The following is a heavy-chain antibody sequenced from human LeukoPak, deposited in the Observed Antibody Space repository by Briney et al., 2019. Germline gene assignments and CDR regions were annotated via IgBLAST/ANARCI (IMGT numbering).Heavy chain of an antibody. Sequence: ASVKVSCKASGYTFTSYDVNWVRQATGQGPEWMGWMNPTSGNTGYAQEFQGRVTMTRDTSISTAYMELSSLRSGDTAVYYCARGSGYYYASDGSPFDFWGQGTLVTVSS. CDR3: ARGSGYYYASDGSPFDF. CDR1: GYTFTSYD. CDR2: MNPTSGNT. D-gene: IGHD3-22*01. V-gene: IGHV1-8*01. J-gene: IGHJ5*01.